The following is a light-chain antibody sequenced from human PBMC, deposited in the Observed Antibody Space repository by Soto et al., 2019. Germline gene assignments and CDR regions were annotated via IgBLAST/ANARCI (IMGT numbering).Light chain of an antibody. CDR1: SSDIGAYNY. J-gene: IGLJ3*02. CDR2: DVS. V-gene: IGLV2-14*03. Sequence: QSALTQPASVSGSPGQSITISCTGTSSDIGAYNYVSWYQQHPGRPPKLMIYDVSNRPSGVSDRFSGSKSGNTASLTISGLQAEDEADYYCISFTSSNTGVFGGGTKLTVL. CDR3: ISFTSSNTGV.